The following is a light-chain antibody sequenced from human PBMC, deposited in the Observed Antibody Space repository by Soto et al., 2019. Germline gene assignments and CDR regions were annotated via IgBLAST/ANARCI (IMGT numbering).Light chain of an antibody. Sequence: DIVMTQSPDSLAVSLGERATINCKSSQNLLYSANNKNYLAWYQQKPGQPPRLLIYWASARDSGVSDRFSGSGPGTDFTLTISSLQAEDVAVYYCHQYHTIPLTFGGGTKVEIK. CDR3: HQYHTIPLT. CDR2: WAS. V-gene: IGKV4-1*01. J-gene: IGKJ4*01. CDR1: QNLLYSANNKNY.